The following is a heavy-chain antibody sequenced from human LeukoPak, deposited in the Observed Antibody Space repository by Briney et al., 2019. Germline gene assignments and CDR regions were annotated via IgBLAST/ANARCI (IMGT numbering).Heavy chain of an antibody. Sequence: SETLSLTCTVSGGSISSYYWSWIRQPPGKGLEWIGYIYYSGSTNYNPSLKSRVTISVDTSKNQFSLKLSSVTAADTAVYYCARDLSYGETGYWGQGTLVTVSS. CDR1: GGSISSYY. D-gene: IGHD4-17*01. J-gene: IGHJ4*02. V-gene: IGHV4-59*01. CDR3: ARDLSYGETGY. CDR2: IYYSGST.